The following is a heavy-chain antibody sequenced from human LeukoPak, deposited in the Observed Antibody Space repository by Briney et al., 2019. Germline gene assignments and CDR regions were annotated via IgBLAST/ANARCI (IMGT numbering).Heavy chain of an antibody. CDR1: GFTFSSYA. J-gene: IGHJ4*02. CDR2: ISGSAAVT. D-gene: IGHD6-13*01. V-gene: IGHV3-23*01. CDR3: ATRGGYFDY. Sequence: GGSLRLSCAASGFTFSSYAMSWVRQSPGKGLEWVSGISGSAAVTYYADSVKGRFTLSRDNSKRTLYLQMNSLRAEDTAVYYCATRGGYFDYWGQGTLVTVPS.